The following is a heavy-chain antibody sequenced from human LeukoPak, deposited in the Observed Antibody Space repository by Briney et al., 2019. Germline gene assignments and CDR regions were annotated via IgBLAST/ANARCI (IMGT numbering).Heavy chain of an antibody. J-gene: IGHJ5*02. CDR2: INPNSGGT. V-gene: IGHV1-2*02. D-gene: IGHD6-13*01. CDR3: ARDQQGSSSWGFDP. Sequence: ASVKVSCKASGYTFTGYYMHWVRQAPGQGLEWMGWINPNSGGTNYAQKFQGRVTTTRDTSISTAYMELSRLRSDDTAVYYCARDQQGSSSWGFDPWGQGTLVTVSS. CDR1: GYTFTGYY.